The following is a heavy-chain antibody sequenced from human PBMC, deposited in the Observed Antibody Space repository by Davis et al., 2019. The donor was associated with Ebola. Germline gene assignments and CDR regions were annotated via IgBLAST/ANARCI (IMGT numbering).Heavy chain of an antibody. Sequence: PSETLSLTCTVSGGPISNYDWSWIRQPPGKGPEYIGYFYHGGNSDYTPSLKSRVTISADMTKTQFSLNLRSVIAEDTAVYYCARAPRHSYNDKGSKWPDAFDIWGQGTVVTVSS. CDR2: FYHGGNS. D-gene: IGHD3-22*01. CDR1: GGPISNYD. CDR3: ARAPRHSYNDKGSKWPDAFDI. V-gene: IGHV4-59*01. J-gene: IGHJ3*02.